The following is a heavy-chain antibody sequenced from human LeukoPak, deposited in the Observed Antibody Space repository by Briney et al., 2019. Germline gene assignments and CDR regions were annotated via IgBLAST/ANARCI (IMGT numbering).Heavy chain of an antibody. D-gene: IGHD2-2*01. CDR2: IYTSGST. V-gene: IGHV4-61*02. J-gene: IGHJ4*02. Sequence: SETLSLTCTVSGGSISSGSYYWSWIRQPAGKGLEWIGRIYTSGSTYYNPSLKSRVTISVDTSKNQFSLKLSSVTAADTAVYYCARHYTSGSYDIVVVPAGGGVDYWGQGTLVTVSS. CDR1: GGSISSGSYY. CDR3: ARHYTSGSYDIVVVPAGGGVDY.